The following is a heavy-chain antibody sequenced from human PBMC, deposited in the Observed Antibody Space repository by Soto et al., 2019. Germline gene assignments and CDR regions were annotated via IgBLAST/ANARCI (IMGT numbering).Heavy chain of an antibody. D-gene: IGHD2-8*02. CDR3: ARDKITGLFDY. V-gene: IGHV4-59*12. CDR2: FYYSGST. Sequence: SETLSLTCTVSGASISNDYWYWNRQHPGKGLEYIGYFYYSGSTYYNPSLKSRVTISVNTSKNQFSLKLTSVTAADTAVYYCARDKITGLFDYWGQGTLVTVSS. J-gene: IGHJ4*02. CDR1: GASISNDY.